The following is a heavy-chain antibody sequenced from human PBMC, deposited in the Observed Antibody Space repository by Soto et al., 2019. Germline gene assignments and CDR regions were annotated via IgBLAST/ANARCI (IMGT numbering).Heavy chain of an antibody. CDR2: IRGETNGGTA. D-gene: IGHD3-22*01. V-gene: IGHV3-49*04. CDR3: TRYYYESSGYYVY. CDR1: GFNFANYA. J-gene: IGHJ4*02. Sequence: GGSLRLSCTGSGFNFANYALTWVRQAPGKGLEWVGFIRGETNGGTADYAASLKGRITTSRDDSKSIAYLEINSLQTEDTAVYYCTRYYYESSGYYVYWGQGTLVTVSS.